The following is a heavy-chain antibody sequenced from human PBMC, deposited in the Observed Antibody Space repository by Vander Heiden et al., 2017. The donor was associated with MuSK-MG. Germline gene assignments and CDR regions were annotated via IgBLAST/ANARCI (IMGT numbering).Heavy chain of an antibody. Sequence: EVQLVESGGGLVQPGGSLRLSCAASGFTVSSNYMSWVRQAPGKGLEWVSVIYSGGSTYYADSVKGRFTISRDNSKNTLYLQMNSLRAEDTAVYYCARVSLSGLYYYYGMDVWGQGTTVTVSS. CDR3: ARVSLSGLYYYYGMDV. CDR2: IYSGGST. CDR1: GFTVSSNY. D-gene: IGHD1-26*01. V-gene: IGHV3-66*01. J-gene: IGHJ6*02.